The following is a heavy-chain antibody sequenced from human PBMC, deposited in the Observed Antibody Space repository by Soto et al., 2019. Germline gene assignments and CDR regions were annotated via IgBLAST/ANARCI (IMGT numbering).Heavy chain of an antibody. CDR3: ARAFSSDFDWFPNNWFDP. Sequence: QVQLQESGPGLVKPSQTLSLTCTVSGDSISSGGYYWSWIRQHPGKGLEWIGYIYYSGTAQYNPSLKCRVTMSGATSKSQFSLKLTSVTAADTAIYYCARAFSSDFDWFPNNWFDPWGQGTLVTVSS. CDR2: IYYSGTA. V-gene: IGHV4-31*03. J-gene: IGHJ5*02. D-gene: IGHD3-9*01. CDR1: GDSISSGGYY.